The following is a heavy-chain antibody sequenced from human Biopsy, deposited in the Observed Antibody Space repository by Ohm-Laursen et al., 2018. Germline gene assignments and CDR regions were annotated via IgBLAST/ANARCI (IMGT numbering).Heavy chain of an antibody. V-gene: IGHV3-23*01. CDR2: ISDIGSST. CDR1: GFTFSRFV. D-gene: IGHD2-15*01. CDR3: AKDQPDLAVVVAAHWYFDL. J-gene: IGHJ2*01. Sequence: SLRLSCAASGFTFSRFVMSWVRQAPGKGLEWVSAISDIGSSTFYSDSVKGRFTISRDNSKKTLYLQMNSLRAEDTAIYYCAKDQPDLAVVVAAHWYFDLWGRGTLVTVSS.